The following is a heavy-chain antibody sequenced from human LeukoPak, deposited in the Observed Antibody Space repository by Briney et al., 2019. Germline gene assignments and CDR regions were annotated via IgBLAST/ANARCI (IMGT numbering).Heavy chain of an antibody. J-gene: IGHJ5*02. CDR2: IYYSGST. D-gene: IGHD1-1*01. CDR1: GGSISSGGYY. V-gene: IGHV4-31*03. CDR3: ARALGTDDNWFDP. Sequence: PSETLSLTCTVSGGSISSGGYYWSWIRQHPGKGLEWIGYIYYSGSTYYNPSLKSRATISVDTSKNQFSLKLSSVTAADTAVYYCARALGTDDNWFDPWGQGTLVTVSS.